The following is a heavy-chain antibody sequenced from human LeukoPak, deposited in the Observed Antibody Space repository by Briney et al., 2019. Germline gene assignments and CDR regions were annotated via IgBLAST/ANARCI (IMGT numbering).Heavy chain of an antibody. V-gene: IGHV3-33*01. CDR3: ARDLGFDYAQAFDI. Sequence: PGRSLRLSCAASGFTFSSYGMHWVRQAPGKGLEWVAVVWYDGSNKYYADSVKGRFTISRDNSKNTLYLQMNSLRAEDTAVYYCARDLGFDYAQAFDIWGQGTMVTVSS. J-gene: IGHJ3*02. D-gene: IGHD3-10*01. CDR2: VWYDGSNK. CDR1: GFTFSSYG.